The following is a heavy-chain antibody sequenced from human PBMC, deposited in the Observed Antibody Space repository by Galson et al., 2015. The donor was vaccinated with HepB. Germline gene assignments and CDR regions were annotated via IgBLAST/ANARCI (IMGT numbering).Heavy chain of an antibody. D-gene: IGHD4-23*01. CDR2: MWYDGSNK. CDR3: ARDGAYGGHYYFDY. J-gene: IGHJ4*02. Sequence: SLRLSCAASGFTSSSYGMHWVRQAPGKGLEWVAVMWYDGSNKYYADSVKGRFTISRDNSKNTLYLQMNSLRAEDTAVYYCARDGAYGGHYYFDYWGQGTLVTVSS. CDR1: GFTSSSYG. V-gene: IGHV3-33*01.